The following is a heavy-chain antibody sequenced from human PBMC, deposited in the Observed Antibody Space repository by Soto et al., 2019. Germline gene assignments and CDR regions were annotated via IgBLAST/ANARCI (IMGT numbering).Heavy chain of an antibody. V-gene: IGHV4-30-4*01. CDR2: IYYSGST. D-gene: IGHD3-3*01. CDR3: ARDRTNYDFWARGYNWFDP. J-gene: IGHJ5*02. Sequence: PSETLSLTCTVSGGSISSGDYYWSWIRQPPGKGLEWIGYIYYSGSTYYNPSLKSRVTISVDTSKNQFSLKLSSVTAADTAVYYCARDRTNYDFWARGYNWFDPWGQGTLVTVSS. CDR1: GGSISSGDYY.